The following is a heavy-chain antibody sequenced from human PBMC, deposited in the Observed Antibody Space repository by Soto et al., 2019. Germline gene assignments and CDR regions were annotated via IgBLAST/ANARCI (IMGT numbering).Heavy chain of an antibody. D-gene: IGHD3-16*01. CDR1: GGSISSHF. V-gene: IGHV4-59*11. J-gene: IGHJ3*01. CDR3: AMDKRLPSATYTRRDAFNF. CDR2: IYHTGDT. Sequence: SETLSLTCSVSGGSISSHFWSWIRQPPGKGLERIGYIYHTGDTNYNPSLESRVTISLDTSKNQFSLKLSSVTAADTAVYYCAMDKRLPSATYTRRDAFNFWGQGTMVTVSS.